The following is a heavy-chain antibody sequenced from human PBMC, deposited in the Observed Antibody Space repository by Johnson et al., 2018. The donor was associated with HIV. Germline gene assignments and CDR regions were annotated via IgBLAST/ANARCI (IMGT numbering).Heavy chain of an antibody. CDR1: GFTFSSYG. Sequence: VQLVESGGGVVQPGGSLRLSCAASGFTFSSYGMHWVRQAPGKGLEWVAFIRYDGSNKYYADSVKGRFTISRDNSKNTLYLQMNSLRAEDTAVYYCAKLRDYYDSSGWPNAFDIWGQGTMVTVSS. V-gene: IGHV3-30*02. CDR3: AKLRDYYDSSGWPNAFDI. J-gene: IGHJ3*02. D-gene: IGHD3-22*01. CDR2: IRYDGSNK.